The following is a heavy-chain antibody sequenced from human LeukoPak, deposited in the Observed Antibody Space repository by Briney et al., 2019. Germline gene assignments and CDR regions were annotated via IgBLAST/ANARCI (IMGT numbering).Heavy chain of an antibody. Sequence: GGSLRLSCAASGFTFSTYGIHWVRQAPGEGLEWVSYISGSSDHTNYADSVKGRFTISRNNAKNSLYLQMNSLRAEDTAVYYCARYGAFDIWGQGTMVTVSS. J-gene: IGHJ3*02. CDR3: ARYGAFDI. D-gene: IGHD3-10*01. CDR2: ISGSSDHT. V-gene: IGHV3-21*05. CDR1: GFTFSTYG.